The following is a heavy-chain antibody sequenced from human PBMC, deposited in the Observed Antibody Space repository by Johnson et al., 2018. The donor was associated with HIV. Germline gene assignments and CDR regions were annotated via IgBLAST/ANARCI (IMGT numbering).Heavy chain of an antibody. CDR1: GFTFSSYA. CDR2: ISYDGSNK. V-gene: IGHV3-30-3*01. CDR3: ARDWEGYAFDI. J-gene: IGHJ3*02. Sequence: QVQLVESGGGVVQPGRSLRLSCAASGFTFSSYAMHWVRQAPGKGLEWMAVISYDGSNKYYADSVKGPFTISRDNSKNTLDLQMNRLRAQDTAVYYCARDWEGYAFDIWGQGTMVTVSS. D-gene: IGHD1-26*01.